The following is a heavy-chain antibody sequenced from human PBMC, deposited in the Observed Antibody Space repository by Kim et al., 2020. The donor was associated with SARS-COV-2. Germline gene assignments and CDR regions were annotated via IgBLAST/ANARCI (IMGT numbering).Heavy chain of an antibody. Sequence: GGSLRLSCAASGFTFSSYGMHWVRQAPGKGLEWVAVIWYDGSNKYYADSVKGRFTISRDNSKNTLYLQMNSLRAEDTAVYYCARDHGVAYDSRGVWGQGTLVTVSS. V-gene: IGHV3-33*01. CDR3: ARDHGVAYDSRGV. J-gene: IGHJ4*02. CDR2: IWYDGSNK. CDR1: GFTFSSYG. D-gene: IGHD3-22*01.